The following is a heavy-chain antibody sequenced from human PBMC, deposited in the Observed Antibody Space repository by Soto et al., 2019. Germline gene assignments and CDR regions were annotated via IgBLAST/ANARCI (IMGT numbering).Heavy chain of an antibody. D-gene: IGHD6-19*01. CDR1: GGSFSGYY. CDR2: IKHSGST. V-gene: IGHV4-34*01. J-gene: IGHJ4*02. Sequence: QVQLQQWGAGLLKPSETLSLTCAVYGGSFSGYYWSWIRQPPGKGLEWIGEIKHSGSTNYNPSLTSRVTISVDTSKHQFSLRLSSVTAADTAVYYCARGRYSSGWYPLGYWGQGTLVTVSS. CDR3: ARGRYSSGWYPLGY.